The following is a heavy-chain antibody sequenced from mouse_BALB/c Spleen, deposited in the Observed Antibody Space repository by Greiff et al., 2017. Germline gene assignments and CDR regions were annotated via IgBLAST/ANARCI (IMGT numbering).Heavy chain of an antibody. CDR3: ARENYGSSYEFDY. CDR2: IYYSGTI. J-gene: IGHJ2*01. V-gene: IGHV3-5*02. CDR1: GISITTGNYR. D-gene: IGHD1-1*01. Sequence: EVKLVESGPGLVKPSQTVSLTCTVTGISITTGNYRWSWIRQFPGNKLEWIGYIYYSGTITYNPSLTSRTTITRDTSKNQFFLEMNSLTAEDTATYYCARENYGSSYEFDYWGQGTTLTVSS.